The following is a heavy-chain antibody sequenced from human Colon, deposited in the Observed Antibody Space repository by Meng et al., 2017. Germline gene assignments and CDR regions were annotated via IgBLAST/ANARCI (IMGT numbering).Heavy chain of an antibody. CDR3: ARVGIRGNQRGFDY. D-gene: IGHD1-14*01. CDR1: GYHLTSYD. Sequence: VQLVQAGAGVKKPGASGKVSCKASGYHLTSYDINWVPPATGKGLGWMGWINPNSGNTGYGQKFQGRVTMTRNTSISTAYMELSSLRSEDTAVYYCARVGIRGNQRGFDYWGQGTLVTVSS. CDR2: INPNSGNT. V-gene: IGHV1-8*01. J-gene: IGHJ4*02.